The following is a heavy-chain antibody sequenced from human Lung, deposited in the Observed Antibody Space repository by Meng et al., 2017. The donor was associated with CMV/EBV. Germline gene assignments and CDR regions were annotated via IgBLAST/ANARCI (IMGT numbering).Heavy chain of an antibody. Sequence: RGPGPGRVSPSGPLSLTCAGSGASSSISTWWTWVRQPPGKGLEWIGEIYHSGGTNYNPSLRGRVTISLDKSKNQFSLTLRSVTAADTAVYYCARDPYATGWAGWGQGTLVTVSS. CDR2: IYHSGGT. CDR1: GASSSISTW. J-gene: IGHJ4*02. CDR3: ARDPYATGWAG. V-gene: IGHV4-4*02. D-gene: IGHD6-19*01.